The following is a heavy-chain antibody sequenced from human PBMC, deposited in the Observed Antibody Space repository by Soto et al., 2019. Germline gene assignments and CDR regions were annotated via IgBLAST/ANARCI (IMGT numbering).Heavy chain of an antibody. CDR3: ARSLLRYFDWSSVYYFDY. D-gene: IGHD3-9*01. Sequence: QVQLVQSGAEVKKPGASVKVSCKASGYTFTSYAMHWVRQAPGQRLEWMGWINAGNGNTKYSQKFQGRVTITRDTSASTAYMELSSLRSEDTAVYYCARSLLRYFDWSSVYYFDYWGQGTLVTVSS. V-gene: IGHV1-3*01. J-gene: IGHJ4*02. CDR1: GYTFTSYA. CDR2: INAGNGNT.